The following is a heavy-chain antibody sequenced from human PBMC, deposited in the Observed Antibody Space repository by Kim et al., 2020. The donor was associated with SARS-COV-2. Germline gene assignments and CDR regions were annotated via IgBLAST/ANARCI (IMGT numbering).Heavy chain of an antibody. Sequence: GGSLRLSCAPSGFSFSSYAMSWVRQAPGKGLEWVSVISGIWGRPYYAYSVKDRFTISRDNSKNTLYLQMNSLRAEDTAVYYFARNGYNIVRYYFDYWGQGTLVTVSS. J-gene: IGHJ4*02. V-gene: IGHV3-23*01. CDR2: ISGIWGRP. CDR3: ARNGYNIVRYYFDY. CDR1: GFSFSSYA. D-gene: IGHD5-12*01.